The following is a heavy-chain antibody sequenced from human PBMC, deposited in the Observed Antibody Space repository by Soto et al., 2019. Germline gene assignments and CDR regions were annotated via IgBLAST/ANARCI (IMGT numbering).Heavy chain of an antibody. D-gene: IGHD2-2*01. V-gene: IGHV1-8*01. Sequence: GASVKVSCKASGYTFTSYDINWVRQATGQGLEWMGWMNPNSGNTGYAQKFQGRVTMTRNTSISTAYMELSSLRSEDTAVYYCASVPAAIDYYYYYIDVWGKGTTVTV. CDR3: ASVPAAIDYYYYYIDV. J-gene: IGHJ6*03. CDR1: GYTFTSYD. CDR2: MNPNSGNT.